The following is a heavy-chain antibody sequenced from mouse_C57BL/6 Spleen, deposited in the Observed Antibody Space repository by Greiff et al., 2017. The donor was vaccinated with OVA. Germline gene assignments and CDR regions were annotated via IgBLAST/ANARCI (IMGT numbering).Heavy chain of an antibody. Sequence: DVHLVESEGGLVQPGSSMKLSCTASGFTFSDYYMAWVRQVPEKGLEWVANINYDGSSTYYLDSLKSRFIISRDNAKNILYLQMSSLKSEDTATYYCARDRDYYGSGDWYFDVWGTGTTVTVSS. D-gene: IGHD1-1*01. CDR3: ARDRDYYGSGDWYFDV. J-gene: IGHJ1*03. CDR2: INYDGSST. CDR1: GFTFSDYY. V-gene: IGHV5-16*01.